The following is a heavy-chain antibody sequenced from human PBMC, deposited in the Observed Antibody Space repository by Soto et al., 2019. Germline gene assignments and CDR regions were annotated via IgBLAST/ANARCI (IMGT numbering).Heavy chain of an antibody. V-gene: IGHV6-1*01. CDR2: TYYRSKWYN. CDR1: GDSVSSNSAA. J-gene: IGHJ6*02. D-gene: IGHD1-26*01. Sequence: SQTLSLTCAISGDSVSSNSAAWTWIRQSPSRGLEWLGRTYYRSKWYNDYAVSVKSRITINPDTSKNQFSLQLNSVTPEDTAVYYCARNWLVGVNYYYYGMDVWGQGTTVTVSS. CDR3: ARNWLVGVNYYYYGMDV.